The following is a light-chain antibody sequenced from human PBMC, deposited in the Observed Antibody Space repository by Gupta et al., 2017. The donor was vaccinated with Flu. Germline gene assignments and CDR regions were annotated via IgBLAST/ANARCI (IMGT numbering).Light chain of an antibody. V-gene: IGKV1-33*01. CDR1: QDVRTF. Sequence: DIQMTQSPSSLSTSVGDRVTITCQASQDVRTFLNWYQQKPGKAPKLLIYDASILETGVASRFSGGGSGTHFTFTSSSLQPEDVATYYCQQYSGLSTFGPGTRLDI. J-gene: IGKJ3*01. CDR2: DAS. CDR3: QQYSGLST.